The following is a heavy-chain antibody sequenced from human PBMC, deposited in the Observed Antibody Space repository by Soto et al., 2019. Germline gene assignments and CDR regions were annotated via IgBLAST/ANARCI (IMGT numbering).Heavy chain of an antibody. Sequence: GGSLRLSCAASGFTFSNYWMSWVRQAPGKGLEWVANIRQDGSQIQYVDSVKGRFTASRDNAKNSLYLQTSNLGVEDTALYYCARDPYGNAFGAFDIWGQGTKVTVSS. CDR1: GFTFSNYW. V-gene: IGHV3-7*03. CDR3: ARDPYGNAFGAFDI. J-gene: IGHJ3*02. D-gene: IGHD3-10*01. CDR2: IRQDGSQI.